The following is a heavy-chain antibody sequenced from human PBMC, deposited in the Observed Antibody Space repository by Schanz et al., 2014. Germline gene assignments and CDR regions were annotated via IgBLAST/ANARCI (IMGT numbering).Heavy chain of an antibody. CDR2: INTGSNYI. J-gene: IGHJ2*01. Sequence: QVHLLESGGGLVEPGGSLRLSCAASGFSFSDYYMSWIRPAPGKGLEWISFINTGSNYINYADSVKGRFTISRDNTKNSLFLQLNSLRADDTAVYYCARNRGSGGQNWYFDLWGRGTLVTVSS. CDR1: GFSFSDYY. CDR3: ARNRGSGGQNWYFDL. D-gene: IGHD1-26*01. V-gene: IGHV3-11*03.